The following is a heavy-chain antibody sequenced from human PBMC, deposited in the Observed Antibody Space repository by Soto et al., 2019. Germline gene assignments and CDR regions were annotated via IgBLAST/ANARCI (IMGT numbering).Heavy chain of an antibody. CDR1: GDSISNYY. V-gene: IGHV4-59*01. CDR2: VFSSGRT. J-gene: IGHJ1*01. D-gene: IGHD1-7*01. Sequence: PSETLSLTCTVSGDSISNYYWSWIRQPPGKGLEWIGHVFSSGRTNYNPSLKSRVTISVDTSKNQFSLKLSSVTAADTAVYYCARVMTNYGDSAYFQPWGQGTLVTVSS. CDR3: ARVMTNYGDSAYFQP.